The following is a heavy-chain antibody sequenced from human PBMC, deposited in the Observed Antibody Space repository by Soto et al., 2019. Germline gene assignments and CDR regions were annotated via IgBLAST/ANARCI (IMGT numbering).Heavy chain of an antibody. CDR2: IYYSGST. V-gene: IGHV4-31*03. J-gene: IGHJ6*02. CDR1: GGSISSGGYY. Sequence: QVQLQESGPGLVKPSQTLSLTCTVSGGSISSGGYYWSWIRQHPGKGLEWIGYIYYSGSTYYNPSLKSRVTISVNTSKNQFSLKLSSVTAADTAVYYCAREVCGSVSYCRGMDVWGQGTTVTVSS. CDR3: AREVCGSVSYCRGMDV. D-gene: IGHD3-10*01.